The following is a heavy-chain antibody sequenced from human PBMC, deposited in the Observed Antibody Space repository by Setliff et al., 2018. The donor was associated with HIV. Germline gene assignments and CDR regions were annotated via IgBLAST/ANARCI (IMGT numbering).Heavy chain of an antibody. CDR1: GYTFTNYA. J-gene: IGHJ4*02. V-gene: IGHV1-3*01. CDR2: INPGNGNT. CDR3: AREPILRYASPVDM. Sequence: ASVKVSCKASGYTFTNYAIHWVRQAPGQRLEWMGWINPGNGNTKYSQKFQGRVTITRDTSATTAYMELSSLRSEDTAIFYCAREPILRYASPVDMWGQGTLVTVSS. D-gene: IGHD3-9*01.